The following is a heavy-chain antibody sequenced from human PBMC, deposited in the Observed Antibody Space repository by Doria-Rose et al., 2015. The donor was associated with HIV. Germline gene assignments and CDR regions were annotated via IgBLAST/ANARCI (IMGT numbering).Heavy chain of an antibody. CDR3: AKDGGGRQWLIRDFDL. J-gene: IGHJ2*01. CDR2: INWNSANI. V-gene: IGHV3-9*03. D-gene: IGHD6-19*01. Sequence: EVQLAESGGGLLQPGRSLRLSCAASGFSFDGYAMHWVRQPPGKGLEWVSGINWNSANIRYADSVKGQFTISRDNAKNSLYLQMNSLRPEDMALYYCAKDGGGRQWLIRDFDLWGRGTLVTVSS. CDR1: GFSFDGYA.